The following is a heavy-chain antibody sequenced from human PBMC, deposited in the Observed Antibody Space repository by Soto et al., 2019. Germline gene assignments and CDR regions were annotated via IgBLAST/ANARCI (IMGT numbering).Heavy chain of an antibody. V-gene: IGHV1-46*01. CDR2: INPSGGST. D-gene: IGHD5-12*01. CDR1: GYTFTSYY. CDR3: ALDRVATIGPNYYGMDV. Sequence: ASVKVSCKASGYTFTSYYMHWVRQAPGQGLEWMGIINPSGGSTSYAQKFQGRVTMTRDTSTSTVYMELSSLRSEDTAVYYCALDRVATIGPNYYGMDVWGQGTTVTVSS. J-gene: IGHJ6*02.